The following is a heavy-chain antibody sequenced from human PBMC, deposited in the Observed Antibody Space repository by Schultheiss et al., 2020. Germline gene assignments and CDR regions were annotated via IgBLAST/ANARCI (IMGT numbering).Heavy chain of an antibody. CDR1: GYSISSGYY. CDR2: IYHSGST. Sequence: SETLSLTCAVSGYSISSGYYWGWIRQPPGKGLEWIGSIYHSGSTYYNPSLKSRVTISVDTSKNQFSLKLSSVTAADTAVYYCARDAEDCSSTSCYRGADYWGQGTLVTVSS. D-gene: IGHD2-2*01. CDR3: ARDAEDCSSTSCYRGADY. J-gene: IGHJ4*02. V-gene: IGHV4-38-2*02.